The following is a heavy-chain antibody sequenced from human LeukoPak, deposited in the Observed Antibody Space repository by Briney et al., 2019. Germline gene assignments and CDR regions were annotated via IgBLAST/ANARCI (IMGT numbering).Heavy chain of an antibody. CDR3: ARAKSDSSTSEAGCLDY. CDR2: IIPIFGTA. V-gene: IGHV1-69*06. J-gene: IGHJ4*02. D-gene: IGHD2-2*01. Sequence: SVTVSCKASGGTFSSYAISWVRQAPGQGLEWMGGIIPIFGTANYAQKFQGRVTMTEDTSTDTAYMELSSLRSEDTAVYYCARAKSDSSTSEAGCLDYWGQGTLVTVSS. CDR1: GGTFSSYA.